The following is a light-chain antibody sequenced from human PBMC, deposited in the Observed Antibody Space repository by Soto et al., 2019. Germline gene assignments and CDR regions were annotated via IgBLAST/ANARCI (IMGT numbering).Light chain of an antibody. CDR1: PKITTY. V-gene: IGKV1-39*01. J-gene: IGKJ2*01. CDR2: TAT. CDR3: QQSYSTPYT. Sequence: IHMTQPPSSLSASVGNRATITCRASPKITTYLNWYQQKQGKAPKLLISTATTLKGGVPSRFSGSGSGTDFTLTITTLQPEDFATYFCQQSYSTPYTFGQGTKLEIK.